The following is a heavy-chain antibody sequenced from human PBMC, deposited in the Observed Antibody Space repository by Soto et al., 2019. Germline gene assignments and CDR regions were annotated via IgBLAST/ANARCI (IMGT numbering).Heavy chain of an antibody. D-gene: IGHD3-22*01. J-gene: IGHJ4*02. Sequence: ASVRVSCKGSGYTFTSYYIHWVRQAPGQGLEWMGWINPITGGTNYAPKFQGRVTMTRDTSITTAYMELSRLRSDDTAVYYCARNYYDSSDRDYIDYWGQGTPVTVSS. CDR1: GYTFTSYY. CDR2: INPITGGT. V-gene: IGHV1-2*02. CDR3: ARNYYDSSDRDYIDY.